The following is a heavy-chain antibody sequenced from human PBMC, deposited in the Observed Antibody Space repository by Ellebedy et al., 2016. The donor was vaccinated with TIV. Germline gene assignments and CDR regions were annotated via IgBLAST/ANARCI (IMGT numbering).Heavy chain of an antibody. Sequence: AASVKVSCKASGYTFTSYGISWVRQARGQGLEWMGWISAYNGNTNYAQKLQGRVTMTTDTSTSTAYMELRSLRSDDTAVYYCARDSAAPLYYYYYYGMDVWGQGTTVTVSS. CDR1: GYTFTSYG. CDR2: ISAYNGNT. CDR3: ARDSAAPLYYYYYYGMDV. J-gene: IGHJ6*02. D-gene: IGHD2-15*01. V-gene: IGHV1-18*01.